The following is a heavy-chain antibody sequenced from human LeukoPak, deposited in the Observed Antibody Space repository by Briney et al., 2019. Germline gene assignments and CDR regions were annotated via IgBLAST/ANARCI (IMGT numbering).Heavy chain of an antibody. J-gene: IGHJ4*02. D-gene: IGHD6-19*01. Sequence: GGSLRLSCAASGFTFSTYYMSWVRQAPGTGLEWVANIKQDGSEKYYVDSVKGRFTISRDNAKNSLYLQMNSLRVEDTALYYCARDGSGWSRGRSCFYWGQGTLVTVSS. CDR3: ARDGSGWSRGRSCFY. V-gene: IGHV3-7*03. CDR1: GFTFSTYY. CDR2: IKQDGSEK.